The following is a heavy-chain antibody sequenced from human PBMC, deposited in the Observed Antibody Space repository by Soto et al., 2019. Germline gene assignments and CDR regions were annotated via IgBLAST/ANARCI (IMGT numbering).Heavy chain of an antibody. CDR1: GGTFSSYA. CDR2: IIPIFGTA. D-gene: IGHD3-22*01. V-gene: IGHV1-69*13. Sequence: GASVKVSCKASGGTFSSYAISWVRQAPGQGLEWMGGIIPIFGTANYAQKFQGRVTITADESTSTAYMELSSLRSEDTAVYYCARESDYDSSGYPDYWGQGTLVTVSS. J-gene: IGHJ4*02. CDR3: ARESDYDSSGYPDY.